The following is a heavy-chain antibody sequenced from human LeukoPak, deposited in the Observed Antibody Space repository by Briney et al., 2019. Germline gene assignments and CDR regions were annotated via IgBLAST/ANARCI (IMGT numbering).Heavy chain of an antibody. CDR2: ISSSGDYL. CDR3: ARGYCNGGYCLPHY. J-gene: IGHJ4*02. Sequence: GGSLRLSCAASGFSFSSYSMNWVRQAPGKGLEWVSSISSSGDYLHYSDSVKGRFTISRDNAKNSLYLQMNSLRVEDTAVYFCARGYCNGGYCLPHYWGQGTLVTVSS. D-gene: IGHD2-15*01. CDR1: GFSFSSYS. V-gene: IGHV3-21*04.